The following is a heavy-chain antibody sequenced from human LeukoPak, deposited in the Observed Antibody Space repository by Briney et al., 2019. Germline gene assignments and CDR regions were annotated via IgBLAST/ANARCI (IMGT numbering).Heavy chain of an antibody. V-gene: IGHV4-31*03. CDR3: AREVNRPTDADAFDI. Sequence: PSQTLSLTCTVSGGSIISDNHLWSWIRQHPGKDLEWLGYIHHSGRAFYSPSLESRLTISLDTSKNQFSLKLNSVIGADTAVYYCAREVNRPTDADAFDIWGQGTMVTVSS. CDR1: GGSIISDNHL. J-gene: IGHJ3*02. CDR2: IHHSGRA. D-gene: IGHD1-26*01.